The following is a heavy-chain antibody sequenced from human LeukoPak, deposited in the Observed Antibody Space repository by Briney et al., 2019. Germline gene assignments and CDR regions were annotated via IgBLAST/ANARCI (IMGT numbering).Heavy chain of an antibody. CDR1: GFTFSSYG. D-gene: IGHD2-15*01. CDR3: XXXGXRGAYCSGGSCYPYYYYYMDV. CDR2: ISGTGGTT. Sequence: GGSLRLFCAASGFTFSSYGMSWVRQAPGKGLEWVSAISGTGGTTYYADSVKGRFTISRDNSKNTLYLQMNSLRAEHTAVYYCXXXGXRGAYCSGGSCYPYYYYYMDVWGKGTTVTVSS. J-gene: IGHJ6*03. V-gene: IGHV3-23*01.